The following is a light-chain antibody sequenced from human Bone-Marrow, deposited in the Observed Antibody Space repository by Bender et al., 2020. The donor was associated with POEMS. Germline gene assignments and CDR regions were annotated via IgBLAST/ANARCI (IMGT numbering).Light chain of an antibody. J-gene: IGLJ2*01. CDR1: NLGDKY. CDR2: QDK. CDR3: QAWDKNTVV. V-gene: IGLV3-1*01. Sequence: SYKLTQPPSVSVSPGQTATITCSGDNLGDKYVRWYQQKPGQSPAMVIYQDKNRPSGIPERFSGSNSGSTATLTVSGTQAMDEADYYCQAWDKNTVVFGGGTKLTVL.